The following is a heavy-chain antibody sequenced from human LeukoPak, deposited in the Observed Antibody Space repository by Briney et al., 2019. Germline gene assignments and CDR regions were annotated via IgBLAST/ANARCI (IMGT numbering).Heavy chain of an antibody. J-gene: IGHJ4*02. CDR3: ARGRMAGTYVFDY. CDR2: IIPIFGTA. CDR1: GDTFSSYA. Sequence: GSSVTVTCTASGDTFSSYAISWVRQAPGQGLEWMGGIIPIFGTANYAQKFQGRVTITADESTSTAYMELSSLRSEDTAVYYCARGRMAGTYVFDYWGRGTLVTVSS. V-gene: IGHV1-69*01. D-gene: IGHD1-1*01.